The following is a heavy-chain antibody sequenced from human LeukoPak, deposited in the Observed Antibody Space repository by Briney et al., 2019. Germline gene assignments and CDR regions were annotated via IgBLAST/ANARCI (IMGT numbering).Heavy chain of an antibody. CDR1: GFTFSSYG. CDR2: ISYDGSNK. V-gene: IGHV3-30*03. CDR3: VRSLDY. J-gene: IGHJ4*02. Sequence: GGSLRLSCAASGFTFSSYGMHWGRQAPGKGLEWVAVISYDGSNKYYADSVKGRFTISRDNSKNTLYLQMNSLRVEDTALYYCVRSLDYWGQGTLVTVSS.